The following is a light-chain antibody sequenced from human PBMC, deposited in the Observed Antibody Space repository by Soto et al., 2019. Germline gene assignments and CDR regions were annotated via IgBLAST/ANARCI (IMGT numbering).Light chain of an antibody. Sequence: DIQMTQSPATVSAYVGDSVTITCPASHSITTWLAWYQQRPGKAPKLLIYAVSSLQSGVPSRFSGGGSGTEFTLTISSLQPDDVATYYCQHYNMYSPWTFGQGTKVEIK. CDR3: QHYNMYSPWT. CDR2: AVS. CDR1: HSITTW. J-gene: IGKJ1*01. V-gene: IGKV1-5*01.